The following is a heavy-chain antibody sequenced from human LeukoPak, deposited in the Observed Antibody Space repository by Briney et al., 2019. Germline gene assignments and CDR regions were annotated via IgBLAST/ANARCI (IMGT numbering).Heavy chain of an antibody. J-gene: IGHJ3*02. CDR2: IYHSGST. D-gene: IGHD2-2*01. CDR3: AREGCSSTSCYHARDAFDI. CDR1: GGSISSYY. Sequence: SETLSLTCTVSGGSISSYYWSWIRQPPGKGLEWIGEIYHSGSTNYNPSLKSRVTISVDKSKNQFSLKLSSVTAADTAVYYCAREGCSSTSCYHARDAFDIWGQGTMVTVSS. V-gene: IGHV4-59*12.